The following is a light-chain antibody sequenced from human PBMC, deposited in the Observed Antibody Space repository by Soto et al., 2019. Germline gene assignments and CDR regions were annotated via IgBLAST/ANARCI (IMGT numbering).Light chain of an antibody. CDR2: GAS. Sequence: EVVLTQSPGTLSLSPGERATLSCRASQSVNSNSLAWYQRKPGQAPRVFIYGASTRATGIPARFSGTGSGTEFTLTISSLQSEDFALYYCQQYNDWPLTFGQGTKVDIK. J-gene: IGKJ1*01. V-gene: IGKV3-15*01. CDR1: QSVNSN. CDR3: QQYNDWPLT.